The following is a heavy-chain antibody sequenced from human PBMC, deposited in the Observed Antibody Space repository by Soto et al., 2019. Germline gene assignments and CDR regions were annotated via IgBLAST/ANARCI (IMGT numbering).Heavy chain of an antibody. J-gene: IGHJ4*02. D-gene: IGHD1-26*01. V-gene: IGHV3-33*01. CDR1: GFAFSTYG. CDR2: IWYDGSNK. CDR3: ARAVGPYDY. Sequence: QVQLVESGGGVVQPGRSLRLSSAASGFAFSTYGIHWVRQAPGKGLEWVAVIWYDGSNKYYADSVKGRFTISRDNSKNTLYLQMESLRAEDTAVYYCARAVGPYDYWGQGTLVTVSS.